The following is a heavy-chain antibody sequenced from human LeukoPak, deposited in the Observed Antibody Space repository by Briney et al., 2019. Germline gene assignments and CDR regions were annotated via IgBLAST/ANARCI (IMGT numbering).Heavy chain of an antibody. CDR2: ISYDGSTE. CDR1: GFTFSTYG. D-gene: IGHD1-26*01. CDR3: AKTTWELPDY. J-gene: IGHJ4*02. Sequence: PGGSLRLSCAASGFTFSTYGMHWVRQAPGKGLEWVAGISYDGSTEQYADSVKGRFTISRDNSKNTLYLQMNSLRAEDTAVYYCAKTTWELPDYWGQGTLVTVSS. V-gene: IGHV3-30*18.